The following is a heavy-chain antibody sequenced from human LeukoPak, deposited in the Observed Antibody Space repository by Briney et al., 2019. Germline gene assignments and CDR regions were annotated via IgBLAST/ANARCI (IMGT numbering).Heavy chain of an antibody. CDR1: GFTLSNYD. CDR2: IRYDGSNQ. CDR3: TRGPTTVTSNSNFDY. J-gene: IGHJ4*02. V-gene: IGHV3-30*02. D-gene: IGHD4-17*01. Sequence: QSGGSLRLSCAVSGFTLSNYDIYWIRQAPGKGLEWATFIRYDGSNQYYADSVKGRFTISRDNSKNTVFLQMNSLRAEDTAVYYCTRGPTTVTSNSNFDYWGQGTLVTVSS.